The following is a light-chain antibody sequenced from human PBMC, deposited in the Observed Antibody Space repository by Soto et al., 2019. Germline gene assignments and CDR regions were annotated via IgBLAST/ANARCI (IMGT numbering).Light chain of an antibody. CDR2: EVS. Sequence: QSALTQPPSASGSPGQSVTISCTGTSSDVGGYNYVSWYQQHPGKAPKLMIYEVSDRPSGVSNRFSGSKSGNTASLTISGLQAEDEADYYCSSFAGSRVLVLGGGTKLTVL. J-gene: IGLJ2*01. V-gene: IGLV2-8*01. CDR1: SSDVGGYNY. CDR3: SSFAGSRVLV.